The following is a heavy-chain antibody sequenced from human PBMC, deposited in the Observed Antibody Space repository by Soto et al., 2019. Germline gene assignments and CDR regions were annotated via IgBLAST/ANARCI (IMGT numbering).Heavy chain of an antibody. J-gene: IGHJ3*02. Sequence: EVQLVESGGGLVQPGGSLRLSCAASGFVFSSHWIHWVRQAPGQGPVGVSRIRTDGSFTSYADFVKGRFTISRDNAKNTLYLQMNSLRAEDTAVYYCARPRSMSSSGFDIWGDGTMVTVSS. CDR1: GFVFSSHW. CDR2: IRTDGSFT. D-gene: IGHD6-6*01. CDR3: ARPRSMSSSGFDI. V-gene: IGHV3-74*01.